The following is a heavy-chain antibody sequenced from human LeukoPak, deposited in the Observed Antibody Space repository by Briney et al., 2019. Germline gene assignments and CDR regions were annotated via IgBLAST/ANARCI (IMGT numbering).Heavy chain of an antibody. V-gene: IGHV3-23*01. D-gene: IGHD3-22*01. CDR3: ARTYTYYDDRSGYYIDD. J-gene: IGHJ4*02. CDR1: GFTFSSYA. Sequence: GGSLRLSCAASGFTFSSYAMSWVRQAPGKGLEWVSAISGSGGSTYYADSVKGRFTISRDNSKNTLYLQMNSLRAEDTAVNYCARTYTYYDDRSGYYIDDWSQASLVTVSS. CDR2: ISGSGGST.